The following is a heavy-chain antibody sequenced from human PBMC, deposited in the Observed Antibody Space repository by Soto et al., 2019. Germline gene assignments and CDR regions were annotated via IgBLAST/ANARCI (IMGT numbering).Heavy chain of an antibody. V-gene: IGHV3-23*01. J-gene: IGHJ5*02. CDR2: ISGSGGST. D-gene: IGHD3-9*01. CDR1: GFTFSTYG. CDR3: AKDQPYYDILTGYYREEGNWFDP. Sequence: PGGSLRLSCAASGFTFSTYGMSWFRQAPGKGLEWVSGISGSGGSTYYADSVKGRFTISRDNSKNTLYLQMNSLRAEDTAVYYCAKDQPYYDILTGYYREEGNWFDPWGQGTLVTVSS.